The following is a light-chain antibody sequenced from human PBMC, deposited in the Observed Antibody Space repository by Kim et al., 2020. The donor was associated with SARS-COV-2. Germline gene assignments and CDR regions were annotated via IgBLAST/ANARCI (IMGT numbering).Light chain of an antibody. Sequence: DIVMTQSPLSLPVTPGEPASISCRSSQSLLHSNGYNYLDWYLQKPGQSPQLLIYLGSNRASGVPDRFSGSGSGTDFTLKISRVEAEDVGVYYCMQALQTPPYNFGQGTKLEI. CDR1: QSLLHSNGYNY. CDR3: MQALQTPPYN. V-gene: IGKV2-28*01. J-gene: IGKJ2*01. CDR2: LGS.